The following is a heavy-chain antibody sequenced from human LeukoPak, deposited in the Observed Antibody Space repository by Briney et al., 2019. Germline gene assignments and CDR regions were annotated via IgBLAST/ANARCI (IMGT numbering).Heavy chain of an antibody. CDR1: GFTVSSNY. CDR2: IYSGGST. J-gene: IGHJ6*03. D-gene: IGHD6-13*01. Sequence: GGSLRLSCAASGFTVSSNYMSWVRQAPGKGLEWVSVIYSGGSTYYADSVKGRFTISRDNSKNTLYLQMNSLRAEDTAVYYCARDRGGAAGPYYYMDVWGKGTTVTVSS. V-gene: IGHV3-53*01. CDR3: ARDRGGAAGPYYYMDV.